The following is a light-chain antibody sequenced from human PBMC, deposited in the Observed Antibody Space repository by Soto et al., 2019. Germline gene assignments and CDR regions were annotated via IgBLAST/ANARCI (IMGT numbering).Light chain of an antibody. V-gene: IGKV3-20*01. CDR1: QSVSSSY. CDR3: QQYSNSRT. CDR2: GAS. J-gene: IGKJ1*01. Sequence: EIVLTQSPGTLSLSPGERATLSCRASQSVSSSYLAWYQQKPGQAPRLLIYGASSRATGIPDRFSGSGSETDFILTISRLEPEDFAVYYCQQYSNSRTFGQGTKVEIK.